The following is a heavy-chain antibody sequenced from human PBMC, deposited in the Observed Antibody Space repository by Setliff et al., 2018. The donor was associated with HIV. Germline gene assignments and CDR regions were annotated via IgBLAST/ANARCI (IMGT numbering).Heavy chain of an antibody. Sequence: ASVKVSCKASGYSFTTHDINWVRQSPGQGLEWMGWMNPDSGNTFYAQKFKGRVTMTRDTSTNTAYMELSSLTSDDTAVYFCARGSMSMVMFILVSAFDIWGQGILVTVSS. V-gene: IGHV1-8*02. D-gene: IGHD2-21*01. CDR1: GYSFTTHD. CDR3: ARGSMSMVMFILVSAFDI. J-gene: IGHJ3*02. CDR2: MNPDSGNT.